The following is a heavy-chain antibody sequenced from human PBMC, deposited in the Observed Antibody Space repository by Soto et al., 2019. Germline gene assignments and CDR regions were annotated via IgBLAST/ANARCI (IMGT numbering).Heavy chain of an antibody. CDR3: ASFWSGYYSYVDV. CDR2: ISSSSSTI. V-gene: IGHV3-48*01. Sequence: PGGSLRLSCAASGFTFSSYSMNLVRQAPGKGLEWVSYISSSSSTIYYADSVKGRFTISRDNAKNSLYLQMNSLRAEDTAVYYCASFWSGYYSYVDVWGKGSTVTVSS. J-gene: IGHJ6*03. CDR1: GFTFSSYS. D-gene: IGHD3-3*01.